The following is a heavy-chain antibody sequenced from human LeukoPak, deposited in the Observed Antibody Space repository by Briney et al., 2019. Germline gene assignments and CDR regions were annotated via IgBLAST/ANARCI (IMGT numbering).Heavy chain of an antibody. CDR3: AKDKYYDSSGYSHCGY. D-gene: IGHD3-22*01. CDR2: IRYDGSNK. Sequence: PGGSLRLSCAASGFTFSSYGMHWVRQAPGKGLEWVAFIRYDGSNKYYADSVKGRFTISRDNSKNTLYLQMNSLRAEDTAVYYCAKDKYYDSSGYSHCGYWGQGTLVTVSS. J-gene: IGHJ4*02. V-gene: IGHV3-30*02. CDR1: GFTFSSYG.